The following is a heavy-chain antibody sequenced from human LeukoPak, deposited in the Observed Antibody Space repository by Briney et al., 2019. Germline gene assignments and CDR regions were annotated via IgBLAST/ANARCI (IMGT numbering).Heavy chain of an antibody. D-gene: IGHD3-22*01. J-gene: IGHJ4*02. Sequence: GGSLRLSCAASGFTFSSYGMHWVRQAPGKGLEWVAVISFNGSNKYYADSVKGRFTISRDNSKNTRYLQMNSLRAEDTAVYYCARSTWNVVAINFDYWGQGTLVTVSS. V-gene: IGHV3-33*01. CDR2: ISFNGSNK. CDR3: ARSTWNVVAINFDY. CDR1: GFTFSSYG.